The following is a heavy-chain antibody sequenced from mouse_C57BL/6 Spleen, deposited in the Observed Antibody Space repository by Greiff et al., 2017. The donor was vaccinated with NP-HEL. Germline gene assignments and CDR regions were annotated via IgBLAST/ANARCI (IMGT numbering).Heavy chain of an antibody. V-gene: IGHV1-18*01. CDR3: ARVGEYYYGSSYWYFDV. CDR2: INPNNGGT. Sequence: EVQLQQSGPELVKPGASVKIPCKASGYTFTDYNMDWVKQSHGKSLEWIGDINPNNGGTIYNQKFKGKATLTVAKSSSTAYMGLRSLTSEDTAVYYCARVGEYYYGSSYWYFDVWGTGTTVTVSS. D-gene: IGHD1-1*01. J-gene: IGHJ1*03. CDR1: GYTFTDYN.